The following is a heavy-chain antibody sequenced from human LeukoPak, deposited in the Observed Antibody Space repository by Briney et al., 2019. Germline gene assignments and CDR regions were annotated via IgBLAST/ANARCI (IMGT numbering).Heavy chain of an antibody. CDR2: VKPDGSEK. J-gene: IGHJ5*02. CDR1: GFPFSTIPFSGYW. Sequence: GGSLRLSCAASGFPFSTIPFSGYWMTWVRQAPVKRLEWVGNVKPDGSEKTYVDSVKGRFTISRDNAKNSLYLQMNSLRAEDTAVYYCARWVRGFDLWGQGTPVTVSS. V-gene: IGHV3-7*05. CDR3: ARWVRGFDL. D-gene: IGHD3-10*01.